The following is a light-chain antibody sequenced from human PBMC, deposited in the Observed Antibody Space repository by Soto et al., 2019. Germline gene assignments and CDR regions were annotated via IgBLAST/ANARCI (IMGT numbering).Light chain of an antibody. CDR2: GAS. CDR3: QQYNNWPPIT. V-gene: IGKV3-15*01. Sequence: DIVMTQSPDSLAVSLGERATINCRASQSVSSNYLAWYQQKPGQAPRLLIYGASTRATGIPARFSGSGSGTEFTLTISSLQSEDFAVYYCQQYNNWPPITFGQGTRLEIK. J-gene: IGKJ5*01. CDR1: QSVSSN.